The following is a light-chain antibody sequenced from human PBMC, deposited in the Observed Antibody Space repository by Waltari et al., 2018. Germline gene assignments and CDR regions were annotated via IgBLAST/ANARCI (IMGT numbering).Light chain of an antibody. V-gene: IGKV3-20*01. CDR1: QSVSSSY. CDR2: GAS. J-gene: IGKJ4*01. CDR3: QQAYSFPLT. Sequence: EIVLTQSPGTLSLSPGERATLSCRASQSVSSSYLAWYQQKPGQAPRLLIYGASSRATGIPDRFSGSGSGTDFTLTISRLEPEDFATYYCQQAYSFPLTFGGGTKVEIK.